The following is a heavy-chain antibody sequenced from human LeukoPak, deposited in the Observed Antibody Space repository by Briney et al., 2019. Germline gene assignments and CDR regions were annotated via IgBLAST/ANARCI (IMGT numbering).Heavy chain of an antibody. CDR2: ISTSNSYI. D-gene: IGHD5-18*01. CDR1: GFTFSSYS. J-gene: IGHJ4*02. Sequence: GGSLRLSCAASGFTFSSYSMNWVRQAPGKGLEWVASISTSNSYIYYADSMTGRLTISRDNAKNSLYLQMNSLRAEDTAIYYCARRATTERGHSYGLDYWGQGTLVTVSS. V-gene: IGHV3-21*01. CDR3: ARRATTERGHSYGLDY.